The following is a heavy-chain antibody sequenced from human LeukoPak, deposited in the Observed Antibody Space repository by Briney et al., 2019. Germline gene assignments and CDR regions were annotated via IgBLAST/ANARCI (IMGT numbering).Heavy chain of an antibody. CDR2: IYWDDDK. D-gene: IGHD2-15*01. CDR3: AHTYCSGGSCYSDFGAFDI. CDR1: GFSLSTSGVG. Sequence: SGPTLVNPTQILTLTCTFSGFSLSTSGVGVGWIRQPPGKALEWLALIYWDDDKRYSPSLKSRLTITKDTSKNQVVLTMTNMDPVDTATYYCAHTYCSGGSCYSDFGAFDIWGQGTMVTVSS. V-gene: IGHV2-5*02. J-gene: IGHJ3*02.